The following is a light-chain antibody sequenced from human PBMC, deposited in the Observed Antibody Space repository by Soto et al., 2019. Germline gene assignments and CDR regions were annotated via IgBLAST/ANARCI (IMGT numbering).Light chain of an antibody. Sequence: TLYPCDLALPSVAGPTIPFTASQSVSSSYLAWYQQKPGQAPRLLIYDASNRGTGIPARFSGSGSGTDFTLTSSILDPEDFTVYCRQRRSNWPLTFGGGTKVDIK. CDR2: DAS. CDR1: QSVSSSY. CDR3: QRRSNWPLT. V-gene: IGKV3-11*01. J-gene: IGKJ4*02.